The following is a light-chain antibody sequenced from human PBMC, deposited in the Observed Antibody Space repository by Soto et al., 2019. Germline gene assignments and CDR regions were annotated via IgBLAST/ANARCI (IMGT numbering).Light chain of an antibody. Sequence: EIVLTQSPGTLSLSPGERATLSCRASQSLGSNYLGWYQQKPGQAPRLLIYGTSSRATGIPDRFRGSGSGTDFTLTISRLDPEDFAVYYCQQYVSSPYTFGQGTKLEIK. J-gene: IGKJ2*01. CDR2: GTS. V-gene: IGKV3-20*01. CDR3: QQYVSSPYT. CDR1: QSLGSNY.